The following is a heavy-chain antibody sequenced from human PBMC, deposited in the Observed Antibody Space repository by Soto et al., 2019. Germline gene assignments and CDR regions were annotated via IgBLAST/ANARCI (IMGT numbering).Heavy chain of an antibody. V-gene: IGHV1-24*01. CDR1: GYTLTELS. Sequence: ASVKVSCKVAGYTLTELSMHWVRQAPGKGLEWMGGFDPEDGETIYAQKFQGRVTMTEDTSTDTAYMELSSLRSEDTAVYYCATDGYDFWSGLWRNWFDPGGQGTLVTVS. CDR3: ATDGYDFWSGLWRNWFDP. J-gene: IGHJ5*02. D-gene: IGHD3-3*01. CDR2: FDPEDGET.